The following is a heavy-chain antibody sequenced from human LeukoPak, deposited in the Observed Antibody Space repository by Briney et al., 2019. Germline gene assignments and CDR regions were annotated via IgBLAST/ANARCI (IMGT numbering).Heavy chain of an antibody. CDR1: GGSFSGYY. J-gene: IGHJ5*02. D-gene: IGHD3-22*01. Sequence: PSETLSLTCAVYGGSFSGYYWGWIRQPPGKGLEWIGEINHSGSTNYNPSLKSRVTISVDTSKNQFSLKLSSVTAADTAVYYCARGFNVVRHWFDPWGQGTLVTVSS. CDR3: ARGFNVVRHWFDP. V-gene: IGHV4-34*01. CDR2: INHSGST.